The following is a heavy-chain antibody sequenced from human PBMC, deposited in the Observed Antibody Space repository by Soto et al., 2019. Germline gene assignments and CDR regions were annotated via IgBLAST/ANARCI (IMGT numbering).Heavy chain of an antibody. D-gene: IGHD6-19*01. J-gene: IGHJ3*02. Sequence: SETLSLTCTVSGGSISSYYWSWIRQPPGKGLEWIGYIYYSGSTNYNPSLKSRVTISVDTSKNQFSLKLSSVTAADTAVYYCAREGMAVAGIGAFDIWGQGTMVTVSS. CDR3: AREGMAVAGIGAFDI. CDR2: IYYSGST. V-gene: IGHV4-59*01. CDR1: GGSISSYY.